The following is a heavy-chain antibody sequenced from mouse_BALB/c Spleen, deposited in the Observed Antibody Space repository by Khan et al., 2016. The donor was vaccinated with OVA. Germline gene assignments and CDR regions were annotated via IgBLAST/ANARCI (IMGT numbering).Heavy chain of an antibody. D-gene: IGHD2-14*01. CDR1: GYTFTSYT. J-gene: IGHJ3*01. CDR2: INPSNGYT. CDR3: LRDGAYHRNDGWFAY. Sequence: QVQLKQSGAELARPGASVKMSCKASGYTFTSYTIHWIKKRPGQGLEWIGYINPSNGYTNYNQKFKDKATLTTDKSSTTAYLQLSSLTSDDSAVYNFLRDGAYHRNDGWFAYLGQGTLVTVSA. V-gene: IGHV1-4*01.